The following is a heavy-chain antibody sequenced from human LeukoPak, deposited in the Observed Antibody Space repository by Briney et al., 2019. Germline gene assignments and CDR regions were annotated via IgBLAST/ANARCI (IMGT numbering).Heavy chain of an antibody. V-gene: IGHV4-39*07. CDR3: ARDRPGGSSLDY. J-gene: IGHJ4*02. D-gene: IGHD6-13*01. CDR2: IYYGGST. CDR1: GGSVSRNSDY. Sequence: PSETLSLTCTVSGGSVSRNSDYWGWIRQPPGKGLEWIGSIYYGGSTYYNPSLKSRVTIPVDTSKNQFSLMVSSVTAADTAVYYCARDRPGGSSLDYWGQGTLVTVSS.